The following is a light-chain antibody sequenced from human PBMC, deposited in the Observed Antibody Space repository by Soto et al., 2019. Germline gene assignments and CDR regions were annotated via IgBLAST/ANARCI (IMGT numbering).Light chain of an antibody. CDR2: DVS. CDR1: SSDVGGYNY. Sequence: QSALTQPASVSGSPGQSITISCIGTSSDVGGYNYVSWYQQHPGKAPKLMIYDVSNRPSGVSNRFSGSKSGNTASLTISGLQAEDEADYYCSSYTGSSTLDVVFGGGTKLTVL. J-gene: IGLJ2*01. CDR3: SSYTGSSTLDVV. V-gene: IGLV2-14*01.